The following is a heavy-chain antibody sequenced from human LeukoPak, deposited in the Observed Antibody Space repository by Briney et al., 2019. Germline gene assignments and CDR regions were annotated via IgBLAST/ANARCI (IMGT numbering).Heavy chain of an antibody. CDR2: ISYDGSNK. CDR3: ARVLVGAFDY. D-gene: IGHD1-26*01. Sequence: GGSLRLSCAASGFTLSTYAMHWVRQAPGKGLEWVAVISYDGSNKYYADSVKGRFTISRDNSKNTLFLQMNSLRAEDTAVYYCARVLVGAFDYWGQGTMVTVSS. J-gene: IGHJ4*03. V-gene: IGHV3-30-3*01. CDR1: GFTLSTYA.